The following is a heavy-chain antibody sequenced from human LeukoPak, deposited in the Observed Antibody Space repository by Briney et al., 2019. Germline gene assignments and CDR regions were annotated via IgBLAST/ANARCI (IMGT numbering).Heavy chain of an antibody. Sequence: PGESLRLSCVASGFRFTNHWMHWVRQAQGKGLVWVSRINAYNGYTTYADSVKGRFTISRDTAKSTLYLEMNSLTGADTAIYYCARALDGSRNGLDYWGQGTLV. V-gene: IGHV3-74*03. CDR1: GFRFTNHW. CDR2: INAYNGYT. CDR3: ARALDGSRNGLDY. D-gene: IGHD5-24*01. J-gene: IGHJ4*02.